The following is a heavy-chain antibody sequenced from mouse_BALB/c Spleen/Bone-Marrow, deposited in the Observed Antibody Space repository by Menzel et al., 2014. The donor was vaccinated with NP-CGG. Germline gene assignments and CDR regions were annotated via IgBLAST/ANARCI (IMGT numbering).Heavy chain of an antibody. D-gene: IGHD1-1*01. CDR1: GFTFSNYA. CDR3: ARNYYGSFAY. Sequence: EVKLMESGGDLVKPGGSLKLSCAAPGFTFSNYALSWVRQTPEKRLEWVASISTGSSTYYLDSVKGRFTISRDSTRNIPYLQMSSLRSEDTAMYYCARNYYGSFAYWGQGTLVTVSA. J-gene: IGHJ3*01. V-gene: IGHV5-6-5*01. CDR2: ISTGSST.